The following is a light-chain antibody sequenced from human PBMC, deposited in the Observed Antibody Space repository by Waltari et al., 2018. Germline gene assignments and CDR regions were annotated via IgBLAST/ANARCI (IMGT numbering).Light chain of an antibody. CDR3: AAWDDTLSHWV. V-gene: IGLV1-47*01. Sequence: QSVLTQPPSASGTPGQRVTISCSGSSSNIGDNYVYWYQHPPGTAPKLLIFSNTQRPSGVRDRFSGSKSGTSASLAISGLRSEDEGDDYCAAWDDTLSHWVFGGGTKLTVL. CDR1: SSNIGDNY. J-gene: IGLJ3*02. CDR2: SNT.